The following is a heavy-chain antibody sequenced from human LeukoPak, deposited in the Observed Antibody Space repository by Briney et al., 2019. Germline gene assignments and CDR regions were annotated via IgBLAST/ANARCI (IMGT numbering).Heavy chain of an antibody. CDR2: INHSGST. D-gene: IGHD3-10*01. J-gene: IGHJ5*02. Sequence: SETLSLTCAVYGGSFSGYYWSWIRQPPGKGLEWIGEINHSGSTNYNPSLKSRVTISVDTSKNQFSLKLSSVTAADTAVYYCARRNYGSGSAWGQGTLVTVSS. CDR3: ARRNYGSGSA. V-gene: IGHV4-34*01. CDR1: GGSFSGYY.